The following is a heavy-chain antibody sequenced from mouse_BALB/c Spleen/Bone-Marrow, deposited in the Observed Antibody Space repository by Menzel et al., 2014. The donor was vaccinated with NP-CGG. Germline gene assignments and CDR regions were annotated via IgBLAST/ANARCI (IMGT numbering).Heavy chain of an antibody. V-gene: IGHV1S81*02. CDR2: INPSNGGT. D-gene: IGHD2-13*01. CDR1: GYTFTSYY. CDR3: TREGDSPFAY. J-gene: IGHJ3*01. Sequence: GADPVKPGASVKLSCKASGYTFTSYYMYWVKQRPGQGLEWIGEINPSNGGTNFNEKFKSKATLTVDKSSSTAYMQLSSLTSEDSAVYYCTREGDSPFAYWGQGTLVTVSA.